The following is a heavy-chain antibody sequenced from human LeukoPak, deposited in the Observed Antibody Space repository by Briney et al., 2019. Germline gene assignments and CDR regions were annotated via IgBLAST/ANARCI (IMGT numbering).Heavy chain of an antibody. Sequence: SETLSLTCTVSGGSISSSSYYWGWIRQPPGQGLEWLGTIYYSGSTYYNPSLNSRVTISVDTSKNQFSLKLSSVTAADTAVYYCARYVLSVAGTSLWGQGTLVTVSS. CDR2: IYYSGST. V-gene: IGHV4-39*01. D-gene: IGHD6-19*01. CDR1: GGSISSSSYY. CDR3: ARYVLSVAGTSL. J-gene: IGHJ4*02.